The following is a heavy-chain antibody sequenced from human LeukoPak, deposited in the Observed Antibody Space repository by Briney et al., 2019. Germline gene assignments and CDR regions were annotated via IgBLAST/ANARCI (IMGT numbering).Heavy chain of an antibody. CDR1: GYMFTGYY. D-gene: IGHD1-26*01. CDR3: ARASFGVGATH. CDR2: ISAYNGNT. Sequence: ASVKVSCKASGYMFTGYYMHWVRQAPGQGLEWMGWISAYNGNTNYAQKLQGRVTMTTGTSTSTAYMELRSLRSDDTAVYYCARASFGVGATHWGQGTLVTVSS. J-gene: IGHJ4*02. V-gene: IGHV1-18*04.